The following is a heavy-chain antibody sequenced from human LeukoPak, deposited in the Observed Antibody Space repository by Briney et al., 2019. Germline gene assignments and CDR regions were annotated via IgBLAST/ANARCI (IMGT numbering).Heavy chain of an antibody. CDR3: AKGGSLDYDFWSGYGGYFDY. D-gene: IGHD3-3*01. CDR1: GFTFSSYG. CDR2: ISYDGSNK. V-gene: IGHV3-30*18. Sequence: PGGSLRLSCAASGFTFSSYGMHWVRQAPGKGLEWVAVISYDGSNKYYADSVKGRFTISRDNSKNTLYLQMNSLRAEDTAVYYCAKGGSLDYDFWSGYGGYFDYWGQGTLVIVSS. J-gene: IGHJ4*02.